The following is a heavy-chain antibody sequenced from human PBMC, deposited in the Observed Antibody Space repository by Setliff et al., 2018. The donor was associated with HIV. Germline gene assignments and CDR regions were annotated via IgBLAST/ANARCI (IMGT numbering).Heavy chain of an antibody. CDR1: GDSINTPFW. Sequence: PSETLSLTCTVSGDSINTPFWWSWIRQPAGKGLEWIGRVTNTGDTSYNPSLKSRVTISMDTSKNLFSLKLTSVTAADTAVYFCAKRSGPPWFDPWGQGTLVTVSS. V-gene: IGHV4-4*07. J-gene: IGHJ5*02. CDR3: AKRSGPPWFDP. D-gene: IGHD3-3*01. CDR2: VTNTGDT.